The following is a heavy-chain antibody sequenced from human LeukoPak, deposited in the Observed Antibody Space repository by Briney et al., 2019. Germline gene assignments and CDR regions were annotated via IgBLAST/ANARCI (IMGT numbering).Heavy chain of an antibody. CDR1: GYTFTSYG. CDR3: ARKNIKNWNYDQDY. Sequence: ATVKVSCKASGYTFTSYGISWVRQAPGQGLEWMGWISAYNGNTNYAQKLQGRVTMTTDTSTSTAYMELRSLRSDDTAVYYCARKNIKNWNYDQDYWGQGTLVTVSS. J-gene: IGHJ4*02. D-gene: IGHD1-7*01. CDR2: ISAYNGNT. V-gene: IGHV1-18*01.